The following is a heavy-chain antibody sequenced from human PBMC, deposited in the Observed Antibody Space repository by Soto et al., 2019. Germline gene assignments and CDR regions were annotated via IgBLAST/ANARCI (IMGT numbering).Heavy chain of an antibody. D-gene: IGHD2-8*01. CDR2: IKSKTDGGTT. CDR3: TTYCTNGVCYTPYDY. J-gene: IGHJ4*02. Sequence: GGSLRLSCAASGFTFSNAWMSWVRQAPGKGLEWVGRIKSKTDGGTTDYAAPVKGRFTISRDDSKNTLYLQMNSLKTEDTAVYYCTTYCTNGVCYTPYDYWGQGTLVTVSS. V-gene: IGHV3-15*01. CDR1: GFTFSNAW.